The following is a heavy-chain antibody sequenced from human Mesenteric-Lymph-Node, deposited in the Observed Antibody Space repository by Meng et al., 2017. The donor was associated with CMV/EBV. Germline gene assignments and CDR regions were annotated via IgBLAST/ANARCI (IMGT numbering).Heavy chain of an antibody. CDR3: ARAAAYTSRWYRVPNWFDP. CDR2: INHSGST. J-gene: IGHJ5*02. V-gene: IGHV4-34*01. D-gene: IGHD6-13*01. Sequence: SFSSYYWSWIRQPPAKWLEWIGEINHSGSTNYKPSLKSRVTLSVDTSKNQFSLKLTSVTAADTAVYYCARAAAYTSRWYRVPNWFDPWGQGTLVTVSS. CDR1: SFSSYY.